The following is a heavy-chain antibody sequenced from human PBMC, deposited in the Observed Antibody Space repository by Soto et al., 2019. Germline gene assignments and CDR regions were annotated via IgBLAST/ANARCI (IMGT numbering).Heavy chain of an antibody. V-gene: IGHV1-69*02. CDR3: AYGIAPADGDY. Sequence: QVQLVQSGAEVKKPGSSVKVSCKASGGTFSSYTISWVRQAPGQGLEWMGRIIPILGIANYAEKFQGRVTTTADKSTSTVYMELSSLRSEDTAVYYCAYGIAPADGDYWGQGTLVTVSS. CDR1: GGTFSSYT. CDR2: IIPILGIA. D-gene: IGHD6-25*01. J-gene: IGHJ4*02.